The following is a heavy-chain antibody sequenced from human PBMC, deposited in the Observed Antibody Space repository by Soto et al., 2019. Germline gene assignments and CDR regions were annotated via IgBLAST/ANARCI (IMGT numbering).Heavy chain of an antibody. D-gene: IGHD5-12*01. J-gene: IGHJ5*02. Sequence: QVQLVQSGAEVKQPGSSVKVSCQASGVTFSIFAISWVRQAPGQGLGWMGGIIPIFRTPNYAQNFQGRVTITADESTSSVYMELSRLRSEQTAVYYFARGTGSGFRPGSHRFNRFDPWCQGNLVTVPS. CDR3: ARGTGSGFRPGSHRFNRFDP. V-gene: IGHV1-69*01. CDR2: IIPIFRTP. CDR1: GVTFSIFA.